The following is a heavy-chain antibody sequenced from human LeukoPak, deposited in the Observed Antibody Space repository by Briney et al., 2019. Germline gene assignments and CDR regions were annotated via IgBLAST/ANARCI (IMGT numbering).Heavy chain of an antibody. D-gene: IGHD2-21*01. CDR2: IYYGGST. Sequence: PSETLSLTCTVSGVSISSSSYYWGWIRRPPGKGLEWIGSIYYGGSTYYNPSLKSRVTISVDTSKNQFSLKLTSVTAAETAVYYCARGRSIDYFDFWGQGTLVTVSS. CDR3: ARGRSIDYFDF. V-gene: IGHV4-39*01. J-gene: IGHJ4*02. CDR1: GVSISSSSYY.